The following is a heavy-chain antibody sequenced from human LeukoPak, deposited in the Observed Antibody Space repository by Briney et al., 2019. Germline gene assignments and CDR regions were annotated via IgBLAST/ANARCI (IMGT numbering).Heavy chain of an antibody. D-gene: IGHD2-21*01. CDR3: AREQSYSEEIVVVNPPVDY. Sequence: PGGSLRLSCAASGFTFSSYGMNWVRQAPGKGLEWVSSISSSGTYIYFADSVKGRFTISRDNAKNSLYLQMNSLRAEDTALYYCAREQSYSEEIVVVNPPVDYWGQGTLVTVSS. CDR2: ISSSGTYI. V-gene: IGHV3-21*01. J-gene: IGHJ4*02. CDR1: GFTFSSYG.